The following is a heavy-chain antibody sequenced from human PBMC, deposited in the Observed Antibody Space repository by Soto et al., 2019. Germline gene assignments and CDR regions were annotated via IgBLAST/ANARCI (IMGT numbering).Heavy chain of an antibody. D-gene: IGHD2-2*01. Sequence: QVQLVQSGAEVKKPGASVKVSCKASGYTFTGYYMHWVRQAPGQGLEWMGWINPNSGGTNYAQKFQGRVTMTRDTSISTAYMELSRLRSDDTAVYYCARDWGYCSSTICYLPAGPMDVWGQGTTVTVSS. V-gene: IGHV1-2*02. J-gene: IGHJ6*02. CDR1: GYTFTGYY. CDR2: INPNSGGT. CDR3: ARDWGYCSSTICYLPAGPMDV.